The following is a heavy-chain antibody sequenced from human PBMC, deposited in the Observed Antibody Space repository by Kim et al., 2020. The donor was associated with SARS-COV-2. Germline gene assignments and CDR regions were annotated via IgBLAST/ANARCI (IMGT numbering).Heavy chain of an antibody. CDR3: AKATWDVSGGFIDY. J-gene: IGHJ4*02. CDR1: GFTFSSYG. D-gene: IGHD2-8*02. CDR2: ICCGGSRT. Sequence: GGSLRLSCAASGFTFSSYGMHWVRQAPGKGLEWVSVICCGGSRTYYADSVKGRFTVSRDNSKNTLHLQMNSLRAEDTAVYYCAKATWDVSGGFIDYWGQGTLVTVSS. V-gene: IGHV3-NL1*01.